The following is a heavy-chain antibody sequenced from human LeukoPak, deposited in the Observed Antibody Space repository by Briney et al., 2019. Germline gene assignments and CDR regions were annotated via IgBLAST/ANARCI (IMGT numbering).Heavy chain of an antibody. D-gene: IGHD2-15*01. Sequence: GASVKVSCKASGYTFTSYGISWVRQAPGQGLEWMGWISAYNGNTNYAQKLQGRVTMTTDTSTSTAYMELRSLRSDDTAVYYCAKDLGYCSGGSCYDAFDIWGQGTMVTVSS. V-gene: IGHV1-18*01. J-gene: IGHJ3*02. CDR3: AKDLGYCSGGSCYDAFDI. CDR1: GYTFTSYG. CDR2: ISAYNGNT.